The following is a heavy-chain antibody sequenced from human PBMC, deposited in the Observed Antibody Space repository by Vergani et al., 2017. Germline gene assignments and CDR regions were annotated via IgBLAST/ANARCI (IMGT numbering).Heavy chain of an antibody. J-gene: IGHJ6*02. Sequence: EVQLLESGGGLVQPGGSLRLSCAASGFTFSSYSMNWVRQAPGKGLEWVSSISSSSSYIYYADSVKGRFTISRDNAKNSLYLQMNSLRAEDTAVYYCAREEGVPYADSGPKYGMDVWGQGTTVTVSS. CDR2: ISSSSSYI. D-gene: IGHD2-15*01. V-gene: IGHV3-21*01. CDR1: GFTFSSYS. CDR3: AREEGVPYADSGPKYGMDV.